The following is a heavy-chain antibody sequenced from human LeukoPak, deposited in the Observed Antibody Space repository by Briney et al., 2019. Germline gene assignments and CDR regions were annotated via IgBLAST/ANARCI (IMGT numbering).Heavy chain of an antibody. CDR2: ISSSSTTI. CDR1: GFSFSSFS. V-gene: IGHV3-48*04. CDR3: AAWGSLGA. Sequence: GGSLRLSCAASGFSFSSFSINWVRQAPGKGLERVSYISSSSTTIYYADSVKGRFTISRDNTKNSLYLQMNSLRAEDTAVYYCAAWGSLGAWGQGTLVTVSS. J-gene: IGHJ5*02. D-gene: IGHD3-16*01.